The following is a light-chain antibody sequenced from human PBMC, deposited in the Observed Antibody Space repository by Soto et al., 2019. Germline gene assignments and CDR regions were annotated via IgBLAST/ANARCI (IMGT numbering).Light chain of an antibody. CDR3: GTWDSSLSAVV. V-gene: IGLV1-51*01. J-gene: IGLJ2*01. Sequence: QSVLTQPPSVSAAPGQKVTISCCGSSSNIGNNYVSWYQQLPGTAPKLLIYDNNKRPSVIPDRFSGSKSGTSATLGITGLQTGDEADYYCGTWDSSLSAVVFGGGTKLTVL. CDR2: DNN. CDR1: SSNIGNNY.